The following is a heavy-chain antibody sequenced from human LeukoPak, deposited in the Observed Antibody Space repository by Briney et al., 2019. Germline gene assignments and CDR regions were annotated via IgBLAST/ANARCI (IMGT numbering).Heavy chain of an antibody. D-gene: IGHD3-10*01. V-gene: IGHV3-43*01. CDR2: ISWEGDTT. CDR1: GFTFDDYA. CDR3: ARDSDYGSATNYFDY. Sequence: GGSLRLSCAASGFTFDDYAMHWVRQPPGKGLEWVSLISWEGDTTYYAGSVRGRFTISRDNRKNTLHLQINSLRTEDTAFYYCARDSDYGSATNYFDYWGPGTLVSVSS. J-gene: IGHJ4*02.